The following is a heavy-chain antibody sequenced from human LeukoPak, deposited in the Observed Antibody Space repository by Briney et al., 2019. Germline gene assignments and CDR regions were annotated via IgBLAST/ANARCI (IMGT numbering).Heavy chain of an antibody. CDR1: GGSISSSSSY. J-gene: IGHJ4*02. CDR3: ARFSGYIYGYDY. D-gene: IGHD5-18*01. Sequence: SETLSLTCTVSGGSISSSSSYWGWIRQPPGKGLEWIGTTYNSWRNYYNPSLKSRVTISGDTSKNQFSLKVTSVTAADTAGYYCARFSGYIYGYDYWGQGTLVTVSS. CDR2: TYNSWRN. V-gene: IGHV4-39*01.